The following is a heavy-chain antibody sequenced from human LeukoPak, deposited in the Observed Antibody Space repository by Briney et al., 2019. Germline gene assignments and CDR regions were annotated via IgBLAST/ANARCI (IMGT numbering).Heavy chain of an antibody. CDR3: ATGAMVRGVRDY. Sequence: AGRSLRLSCAASGFSFSNAWMNWVRQAPGKGLEWVGRIKSRGDGGTTEYAAPVKGRFTISRDDSKNTVYLQMNSVKSEDTAVYYCATGAMVRGVRDYWGQGTLVTVSS. V-gene: IGHV3-15*01. CDR2: IKSRGDGGTT. D-gene: IGHD3-10*01. J-gene: IGHJ4*02. CDR1: GFSFSNAW.